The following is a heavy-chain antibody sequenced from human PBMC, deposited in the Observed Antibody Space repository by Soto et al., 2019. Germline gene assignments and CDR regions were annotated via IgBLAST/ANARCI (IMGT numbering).Heavy chain of an antibody. D-gene: IGHD1-1*01. CDR3: ASQREYYYGMDV. V-gene: IGHV3-30-3*01. CDR1: GFTFSSYA. J-gene: IGHJ6*02. CDR2: ISYDGSNK. Sequence: GGSLRLSCAASGFTFSSYAMHWVRQAPGKGLEWVVVISYDGSNKYYADSVKGRFTISRDNSKNTLYLQMNSLRAEDTAVYYCASQREYYYGMDVWGQGTTVTVSS.